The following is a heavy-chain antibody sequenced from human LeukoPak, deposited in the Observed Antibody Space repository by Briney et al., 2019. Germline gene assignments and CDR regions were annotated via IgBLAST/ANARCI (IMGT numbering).Heavy chain of an antibody. CDR2: IYYSGST. D-gene: IGHD5-12*01. CDR1: GGSLSSGDYY. J-gene: IGHJ6*03. CDR3: ARLPGWLRFRFGYYYMDV. V-gene: IGHV4-30-4*08. Sequence: SETLSLTCTVSGGSLSSGDYYWSWIRQPPGKGLEWIGYIYYSGSTYYNPSLKSRVTISVDTSKNQFSLKLSSVTAADTAVYYCARLPGWLRFRFGYYYMDVWGKGTTVTVSS.